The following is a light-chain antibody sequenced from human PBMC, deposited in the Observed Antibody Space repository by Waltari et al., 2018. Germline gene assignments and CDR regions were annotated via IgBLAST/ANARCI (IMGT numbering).Light chain of an antibody. Sequence: QSVLTQPPSVSGAPGQRVTISCTGSASNIGAGFDVHWYQQFPGTAPKPLIYGFTNRPSGVPERFSGSQSGTSASLAITGLHAEDEADYYCQSYDFSMSALFGGGTKLTVL. V-gene: IGLV1-40*01. CDR1: ASNIGAGFD. J-gene: IGLJ3*02. CDR2: GFT. CDR3: QSYDFSMSAL.